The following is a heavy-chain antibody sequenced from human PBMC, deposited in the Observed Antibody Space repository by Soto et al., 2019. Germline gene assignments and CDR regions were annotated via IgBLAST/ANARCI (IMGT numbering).Heavy chain of an antibody. CDR3: AKDREYCTSTRCYISSRPLECCPHDY. CDR1: GFTFSSYA. CDR2: ISGSGGST. J-gene: IGHJ4*02. Sequence: PGGSLRLSCAASGFTFSSYAMSWVRQAPGKGLEWVSAISGSGGSTYYADSVKGRFTISRDNSKNTLYLQMNSLRAEDTAVYYCAKDREYCTSTRCYISSRPLECCPHDYWGQGTLVTVSS. D-gene: IGHD2-2*02. V-gene: IGHV3-23*01.